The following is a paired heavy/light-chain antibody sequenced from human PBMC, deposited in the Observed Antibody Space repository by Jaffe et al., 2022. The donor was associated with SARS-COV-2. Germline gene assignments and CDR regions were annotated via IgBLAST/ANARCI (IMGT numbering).Light chain of an antibody. Sequence: QSVLTQPPSASGTPGQRVTISCSGNSSNIGRNPVNWYQQLPGAAPELLIYSDNQRPTGVPARFSASKSGTSASLAITGLQSEDEAHYFCATCDDYQCPLVLFGGGTKLTVL. CDR2: SDN. CDR3: ATCDDYQCPLVL. V-gene: IGLV1-44*01. CDR1: SSNIGRNP. J-gene: IGLJ2*01.
Heavy chain of an antibody. CDR3: ITVHYSTEWLPHI. CDR2: IKSKLDGGTI. J-gene: IGHJ4*02. D-gene: IGHD5-12*01. V-gene: IGHV3-15*01. CDR1: GFNFNNAW. Sequence: EEQLVESGGGSVKPGGSLTLSCATFGFNFNNAWMGWVRQAPGKGLEWVGRIKSKLDGGTIDYAAPVKGRFTISRDYSKNTQSLEMSNVRTEDTGTYYCITVHYSTEWLPHIWGQGTLVTVS.